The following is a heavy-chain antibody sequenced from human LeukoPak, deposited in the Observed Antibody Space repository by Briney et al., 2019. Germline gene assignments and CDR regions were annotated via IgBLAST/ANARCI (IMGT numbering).Heavy chain of an antibody. V-gene: IGHV3-20*04. CDR3: ARAYCSGGSCYFEFDY. D-gene: IGHD2-15*01. Sequence: GGSLRLSCAASGFTFDDYGMSWVRQAPGKGLEWVSGINWNGGSTGYADSVKGRFTISRDNAKNSLYLQMNSLRAEDTALYYCARAYCSGGSCYFEFDYWGQGTLVTVSS. CDR2: INWNGGST. CDR1: GFTFDDYG. J-gene: IGHJ4*02.